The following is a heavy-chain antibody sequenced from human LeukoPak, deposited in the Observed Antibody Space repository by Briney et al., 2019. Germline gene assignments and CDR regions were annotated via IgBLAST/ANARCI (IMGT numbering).Heavy chain of an antibody. CDR1: GFIFSDSA. V-gene: IGHV3-73*01. Sequence: GGSLRLSCAASGFIFSDSAMHWVRQASGKGLEWVGRIRSKANNYATTYAASVKGRFTISRDDSKNTAYLRMNSLKIEDTAVYYCTRPCAGDCTDNHWGQGTLVTVSS. CDR2: IRSKANNYAT. J-gene: IGHJ5*02. CDR3: TRPCAGDCTDNH. D-gene: IGHD2-21*02.